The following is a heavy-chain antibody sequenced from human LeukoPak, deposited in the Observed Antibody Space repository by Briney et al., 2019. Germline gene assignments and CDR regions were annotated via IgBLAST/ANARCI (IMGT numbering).Heavy chain of an antibody. Sequence: SVKVSCKASGGTFSSYAISWVRQAPGQGLEWMGGIIPIFGTANYAQKFQGRVTITTDESTSTAYMELSSPRSEDTAVYYCARDHIADCSGGSCYSAEYFQHWGQGTLVTVSS. CDR2: IIPIFGTA. J-gene: IGHJ1*01. V-gene: IGHV1-69*05. CDR3: ARDHIADCSGGSCYSAEYFQH. D-gene: IGHD2-15*01. CDR1: GGTFSSYA.